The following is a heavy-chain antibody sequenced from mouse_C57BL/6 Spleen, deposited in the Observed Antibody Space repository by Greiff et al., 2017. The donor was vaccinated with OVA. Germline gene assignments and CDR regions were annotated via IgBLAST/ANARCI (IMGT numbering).Heavy chain of an antibody. CDR3: AREEGELPYAMDY. V-gene: IGHV1-64*01. Sequence: QVQLQQPGAELVKPGASVKLSCKASGYTFTSYWMHWVKQRPGQGLEWIGMIHPNSGSTNYNEKFQSTATMTVDKSSSTADMQRSSLTSEDSAVYYCAREEGELPYAMDYWGKGTAVTVSS. CDR2: IHPNSGST. J-gene: IGHJ4*01. CDR1: GYTFTSYW.